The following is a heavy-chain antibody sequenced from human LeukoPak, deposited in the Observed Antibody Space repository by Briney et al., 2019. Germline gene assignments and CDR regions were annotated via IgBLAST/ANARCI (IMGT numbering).Heavy chain of an antibody. CDR3: AREMQWLDY. V-gene: IGHV3-48*03. CDR1: GFTFSSYE. D-gene: IGHD6-19*01. CDR2: ISSSWSTI. J-gene: IGHJ4*02. Sequence: PGGSLRLSRAASGFTFSSYEMNWVRQAPGKGLEWVSYISSSWSTIYYADSVKGRFTISRDNAKNSLYLQMNSLRAEDTAVYYCAREMQWLDYWGQGTLVTVSS.